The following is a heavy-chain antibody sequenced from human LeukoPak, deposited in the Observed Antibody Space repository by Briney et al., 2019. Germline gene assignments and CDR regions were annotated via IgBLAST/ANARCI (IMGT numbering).Heavy chain of an antibody. D-gene: IGHD3-16*01. CDR2: IMGGGRVI. J-gene: IGHJ3*01. CDR3: WGTDKTGPETFDV. CDR1: EFTFSTYE. V-gene: IGHV3-48*03. Sequence: GSLRLSCEASEFTFSTYEMNWVRQAPGKGLEWIAYIMGGGRVIYYKDSVKGRFIISRDNAKKSLFLQMNSLRVEDTAVYYCWGTDKTGPETFDVWGLGTMVTVS.